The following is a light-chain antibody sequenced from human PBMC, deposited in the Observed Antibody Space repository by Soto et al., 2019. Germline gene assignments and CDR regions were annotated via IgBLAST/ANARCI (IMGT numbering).Light chain of an antibody. CDR3: SSYTGSRNYVI. V-gene: IGLV2-8*01. CDR1: SSDVGGYNY. CDR2: EVN. J-gene: IGLJ2*01. Sequence: QSALTQPPSASGSPGQSVTISCTGTSSDVGGYNYVSWYQQHPGKAPKLMISEVNKRPSGVPDRFSGSKSGNTASLTVSGIQTEYEADYYCSSYTGSRNYVIFGVGTTLTVL.